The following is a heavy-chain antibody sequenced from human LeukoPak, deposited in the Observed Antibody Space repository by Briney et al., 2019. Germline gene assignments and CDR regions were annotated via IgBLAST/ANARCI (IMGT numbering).Heavy chain of an antibody. J-gene: IGHJ3*02. V-gene: IGHV3-30*18. CDR2: ISYDGSNK. D-gene: IGHD1-7*01. CDR3: AKDRLRNYGYDAFDI. CDR1: GFTFSSYA. Sequence: GGSLRLSCAASGFTFSSYAMSWVRQAPGKGLEWVAVISYDGSNKYYADSVKGRFTISRDNSKNTLYLQMNSLRAEDTAVYYCAKDRLRNYGYDAFDIWGQGTMVTVSS.